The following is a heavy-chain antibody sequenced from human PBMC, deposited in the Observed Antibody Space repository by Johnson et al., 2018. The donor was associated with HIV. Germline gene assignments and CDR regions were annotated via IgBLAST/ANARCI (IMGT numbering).Heavy chain of an antibody. Sequence: VQLVESGGGLVQPGVSLRLSCAASGFTVSSNYMSWVRQAPGKGLEWVSAISGSGGSTYYADSVKGRFTISRDNSKNTLYLQMSSLRAEDTAVYYCANLDPLLRSESGGAFEIWGQGTMVTVSS. D-gene: IGHD3-3*01. CDR3: ANLDPLLRSESGGAFEI. CDR1: GFTVSSNY. CDR2: ISGSGGST. V-gene: IGHV3-23*04. J-gene: IGHJ3*02.